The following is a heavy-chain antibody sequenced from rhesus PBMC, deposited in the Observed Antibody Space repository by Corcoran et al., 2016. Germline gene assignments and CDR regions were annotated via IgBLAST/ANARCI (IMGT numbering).Heavy chain of an antibody. Sequence: QVQLQESGPGLVKPSETLSLTCAVSGYSISSGSGWRWIRPPPGQGLEWIGNIGGRGGRTAYNPSLKRRVTISTDTSKDQFSRKLSAVTAADTAVYYCARYSGDTVGTVPVFDYWGQGVLVTVSS. CDR2: IGGRGGRT. CDR3: ARYSGDTVGTVPVFDY. CDR1: GYSISSGSG. J-gene: IGHJ4*01. D-gene: IGHD5-42*01. V-gene: IGHV4-127*01.